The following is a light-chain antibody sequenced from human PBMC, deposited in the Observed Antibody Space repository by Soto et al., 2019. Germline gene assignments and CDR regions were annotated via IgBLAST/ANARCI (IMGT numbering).Light chain of an antibody. CDR3: QQYDILPIT. CDR2: DAS. J-gene: IGKJ5*01. CDR1: QDINIY. V-gene: IGKV1-33*01. Sequence: DIQMTQSPSSLFASVGDRVTIACQATQDINIYLNWYQQKPGKAPNLLIYDASNLEIGVPSRFSRSGSGTHFTFTISSLQTEDIGTYYCQQYDILPITFGRGTRLEI.